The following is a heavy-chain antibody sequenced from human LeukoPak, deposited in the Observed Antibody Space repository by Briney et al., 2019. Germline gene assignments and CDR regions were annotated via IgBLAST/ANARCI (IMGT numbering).Heavy chain of an antibody. J-gene: IGHJ4*02. CDR2: VFNGGST. Sequence: PSETLSLTCTVSGASITDHFWSWIRQPPGKGLEWIGYVFNGGSTNYNSSLKSRVTMSLDPSRDQFSLRLSSVTTADTAIYYCATRPAASTWYGVFDYWSQGTLVTVSS. CDR1: GASITDHF. D-gene: IGHD6-13*01. CDR3: ATRPAASTWYGVFDY. V-gene: IGHV4-59*11.